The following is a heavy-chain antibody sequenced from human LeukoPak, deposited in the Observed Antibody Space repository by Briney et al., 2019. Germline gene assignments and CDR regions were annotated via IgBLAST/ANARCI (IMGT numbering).Heavy chain of an antibody. J-gene: IGHJ5*02. CDR3: ARECYDSSGYHNWFDP. V-gene: IGHV1-69*13. CDR1: GGTFSSYA. D-gene: IGHD3-22*01. CDR2: IIPIFGTA. Sequence: ASVKVSCKASGGTFSSYAISWVRQAPGQGLEWMGGIIPIFGTANYAQKFQGRVTITADESTSTAYMELSSLRSEDTAVYYCARECYDSSGYHNWFDPWGQGTLVTVSS.